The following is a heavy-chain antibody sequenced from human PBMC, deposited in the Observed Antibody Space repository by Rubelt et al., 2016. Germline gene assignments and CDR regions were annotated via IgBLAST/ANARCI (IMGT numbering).Heavy chain of an antibody. Sequence: QVQLQESGPGLVKPSQTLSLTCTVSGGSISSGGYYWSWIRQHPGKGLEWIGYIYYSGSTYYNPSLKSRVTISVDTSKNQFSLKLSSVTAADTAVYYCARGVDTAIYYYYYMDVWGKGTTVTVSS. CDR3: ARGVDTAIYYYYYMDV. CDR1: GGSISSGGYY. V-gene: IGHV4-31*03. CDR2: IYYSGST. D-gene: IGHD5-18*01. J-gene: IGHJ6*03.